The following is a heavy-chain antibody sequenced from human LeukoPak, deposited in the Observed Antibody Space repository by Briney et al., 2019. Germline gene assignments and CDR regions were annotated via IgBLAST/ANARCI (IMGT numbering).Heavy chain of an antibody. CDR3: AREYIRCFDY. J-gene: IGHJ4*02. Sequence: GGSLRLSCAASGFTFSSYAVHWVRQAPGKGLEWVAVISYDGSNKYYADSVKGRFTISRDNSKNTLYLQMNSLRAEDTAVYYCAREYIRCFDYWGQGTLVTVSS. D-gene: IGHD6-13*01. CDR1: GFTFSSYA. V-gene: IGHV3-30*01. CDR2: ISYDGSNK.